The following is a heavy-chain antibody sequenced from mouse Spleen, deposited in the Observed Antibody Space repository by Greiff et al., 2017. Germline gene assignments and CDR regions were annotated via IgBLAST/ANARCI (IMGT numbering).Heavy chain of an antibody. J-gene: IGHJ3*01. V-gene: IGHV5-9-3*01. CDR3: ARQGNGPAWFAY. Sequence: EVQLQESGGGLVKPGGSLKLSCAASGFTFSSYAMSWVRQTPEKRLEWVATISSGGSYTYYPDSVKGRFTISRDNAKNTLYLQMSSLRSEDTAMYYCARQGNGPAWFAYWGQGTLVTVSA. CDR1: GFTFSSYA. CDR2: ISSGGSYT.